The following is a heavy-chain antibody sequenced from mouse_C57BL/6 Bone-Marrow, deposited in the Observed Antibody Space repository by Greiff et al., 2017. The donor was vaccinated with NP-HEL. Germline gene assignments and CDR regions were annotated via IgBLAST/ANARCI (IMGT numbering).Heavy chain of an antibody. Sequence: VQLQQSGAELVRPGASVKLSCTASGFNIKDDYMHWVKQRPEQGLEWIGWIDPENGDTEYASKFQGKATITADTSSNTAYLQLSSLTSEDTAVYYWTIGILRRGYFDYWGQGTTLTVSS. CDR2: IDPENGDT. CDR3: TIGILRRGYFDY. J-gene: IGHJ2*01. V-gene: IGHV14-4*01. D-gene: IGHD2-12*01. CDR1: GFNIKDDY.